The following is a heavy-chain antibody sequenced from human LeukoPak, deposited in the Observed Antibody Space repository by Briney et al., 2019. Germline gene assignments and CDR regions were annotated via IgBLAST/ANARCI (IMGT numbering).Heavy chain of an antibody. CDR3: ARAGGSYYIAFDI. CDR1: GGSFSGYY. Sequence: SETLSLTCAVYGGSFSGYYWSWIRQPPGKGLEWLGEINHSGSTNYNPSLKSRVTISVDTSKNQFSLKLSSVTAADTAVYYCARAGGSYYIAFDIWGQGTMVTVSS. D-gene: IGHD1-26*01. J-gene: IGHJ3*02. CDR2: INHSGST. V-gene: IGHV4-34*01.